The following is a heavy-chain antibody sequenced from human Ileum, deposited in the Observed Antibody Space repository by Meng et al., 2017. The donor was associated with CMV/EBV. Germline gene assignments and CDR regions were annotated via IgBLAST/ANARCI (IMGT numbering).Heavy chain of an antibody. Sequence: GGSLRLSCAASGFTLSSYAMHWVRQAPGKGLEWVAVISYDGSNKYYADSVKGRFTISRDNSKNTLYLQMNSLRAEDTAVYYCAREKGRPDRSSTSCYEPDYYYGMDVWGQGTTDTVSS. CDR1: GFTLSSYA. J-gene: IGHJ6*02. CDR2: ISYDGSNK. D-gene: IGHD2-2*01. CDR3: AREKGRPDRSSTSCYEPDYYYGMDV. V-gene: IGHV3-30-3*01.